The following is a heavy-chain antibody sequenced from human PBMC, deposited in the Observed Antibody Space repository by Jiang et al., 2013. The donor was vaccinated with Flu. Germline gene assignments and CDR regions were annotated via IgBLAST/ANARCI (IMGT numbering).Heavy chain of an antibody. CDR2: IDWDDDK. V-gene: IGHV2-70*01. J-gene: IGHJ5*02. D-gene: IGHD1-20*01. CDR3: ARSITGNREAPYNWFDP. Sequence: IRQPPGKALEWLALIDWDDDKYYSTSLKTRLTISKDTSKNQVVLTMTNMDPVDTATYYCARSITGNREAPYNWFDPWGQGTLVTVSS.